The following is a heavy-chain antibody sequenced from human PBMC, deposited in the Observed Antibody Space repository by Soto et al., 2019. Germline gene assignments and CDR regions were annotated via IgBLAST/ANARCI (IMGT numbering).Heavy chain of an antibody. CDR2: IIPIFGTA. CDR1: GGTFSSYA. Sequence: QVQLVQSGAEVKKPGSSVKVSCKASGGTFSSYAISWVRQAPGQGLEWMGGIIPIFGTANYAQKFQGRVTSTADESTSTADMELSSLRSEDTAVYYCEMHSSSPGYYYYGMDVWGQGTTVTVSS. CDR3: EMHSSSPGYYYYGMDV. J-gene: IGHJ6*02. D-gene: IGHD6-13*01. V-gene: IGHV1-69*12.